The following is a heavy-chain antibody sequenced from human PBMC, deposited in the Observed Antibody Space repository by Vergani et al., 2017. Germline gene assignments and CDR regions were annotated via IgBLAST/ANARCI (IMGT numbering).Heavy chain of an antibody. CDR3: ARDRGDWRYSRYFYNYYMDV. J-gene: IGHJ6*03. CDR1: GFTFDDYG. V-gene: IGHV3-20*04. CDR2: INWNGGST. Sequence: EVQLVESGGGVVRPGGSLRLSCAASGFTFDDYGMSWVRQAPGKGLEWVSGINWNGGSTGYADSVKGRFTISRDNAKNSLYLQMNSLRAEDTALYYCARDRGDWRYSRYFYNYYMDVWGKGTTVTVSS. D-gene: IGHD2-21*02.